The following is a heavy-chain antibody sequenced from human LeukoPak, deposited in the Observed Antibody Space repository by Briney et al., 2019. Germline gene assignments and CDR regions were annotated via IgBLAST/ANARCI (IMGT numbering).Heavy chain of an antibody. Sequence: PGRSLRLSCAASGFTFSSYAMSWVRQAPGKGLEWVSAISGSGGSTYYVDSVKGRFTISRDNSKNTLYLQMNSLRAEDTAVYYCAKVVREGYQLLWSSLGWFDPWGQGTLVTVSS. CDR3: AKVVREGYQLLWSSLGWFDP. CDR2: ISGSGGST. J-gene: IGHJ5*02. D-gene: IGHD2-2*01. V-gene: IGHV3-23*01. CDR1: GFTFSSYA.